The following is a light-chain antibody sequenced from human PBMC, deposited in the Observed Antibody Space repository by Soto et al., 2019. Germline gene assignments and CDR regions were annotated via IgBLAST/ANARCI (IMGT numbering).Light chain of an antibody. Sequence: EIVMTQSPATLSVSPGERATLSCRASQSVSSNLAWYQEKPGQAPRLLIYGASTRASGIPARFSGSGSGTEFALTISSLQFEDFAVYYWQQYNNWTWTFGQGTKVEIK. CDR2: GAS. J-gene: IGKJ1*01. CDR1: QSVSSN. CDR3: QQYNNWTWT. V-gene: IGKV3-15*01.